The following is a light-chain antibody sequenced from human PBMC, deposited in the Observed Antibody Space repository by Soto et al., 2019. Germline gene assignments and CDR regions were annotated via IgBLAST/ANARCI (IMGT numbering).Light chain of an antibody. V-gene: IGKV1-9*01. CDR1: QGISSY. CDR3: QQLNSYPPP. J-gene: IGKJ5*01. CDR2: AAS. Sequence: DIQLTQSPSFLSASVGDRVTITCRASQGISSYLAWYQQKPGKAPKLLIYAASTLQSGVPSRFNGSGSGTEFTLTISSLQPEDFATYYCQQLNSYPPPFGQGTRLEIK.